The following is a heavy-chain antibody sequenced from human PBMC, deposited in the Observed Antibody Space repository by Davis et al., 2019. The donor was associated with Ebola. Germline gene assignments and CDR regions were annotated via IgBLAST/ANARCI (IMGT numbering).Heavy chain of an antibody. CDR3: ARDRESLWELEFDY. D-gene: IGHD1-26*01. CDR1: GGTFSSYA. Sequence: AASVKVSCKASGGTFSSYAISWVRQAPGQGLEWMGRIIPILGIANYAQKFQGRVTITADKSTSTAYMELRSLRSDDTAVYYCARDRESLWELEFDYWGQGTLVTVSS. CDR2: IIPILGIA. J-gene: IGHJ4*02. V-gene: IGHV1-69*04.